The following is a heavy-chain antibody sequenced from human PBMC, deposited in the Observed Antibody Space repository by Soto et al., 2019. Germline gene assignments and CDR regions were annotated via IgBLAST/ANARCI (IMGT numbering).Heavy chain of an antibody. Sequence: VQLVESGRGVVQPGRSLRLSCAASGFTFSSYAMTWVRQAPGKGLEWVSSITGSGGSTYSADSVKGRFTISRDNSENTLFLQMNNLRAEDTAIYYCARPRTGSYGGQLDSWGQGTLVTVSS. CDR1: GFTFSSYA. J-gene: IGHJ4*02. V-gene: IGHV3-23*04. CDR3: ARPRTGSYGGQLDS. D-gene: IGHD1-26*01. CDR2: ITGSGGST.